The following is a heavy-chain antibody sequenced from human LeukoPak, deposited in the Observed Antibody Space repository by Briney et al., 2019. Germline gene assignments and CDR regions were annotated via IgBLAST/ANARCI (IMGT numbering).Heavy chain of an antibody. CDR2: LKSDGKT. Sequence: PGGSLRLSCATSGFTISSNHISRVRQAPGKGLEWVSVLKSDGKTSYADSVKGRFTIYRDNSKNTVYLQMNSLRVEDTAVYYCARAPYVSGNFNWGQGTLVTVSS. CDR1: GFTISSNH. J-gene: IGHJ4*02. D-gene: IGHD3-10*01. CDR3: ARAPYVSGNFN. V-gene: IGHV3-66*02.